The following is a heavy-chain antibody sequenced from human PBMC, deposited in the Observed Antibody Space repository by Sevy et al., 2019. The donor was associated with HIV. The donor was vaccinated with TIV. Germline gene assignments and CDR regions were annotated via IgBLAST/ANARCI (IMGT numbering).Heavy chain of an antibody. V-gene: IGHV3-23*01. CDR2: ISANGANT. J-gene: IGHJ4*02. D-gene: IGHD3-3*01. Sequence: GGSLRLSCSASGFPFSTYAMSWVRQAPGRGLEWVSGISANGANTYYADSVKGRFSISRDNSKNTLYLQMNSLKAEDTAVYYCAEGAPRSDFDYWGQGTLVTVSS. CDR3: AEGAPRSDFDY. CDR1: GFPFSTYA.